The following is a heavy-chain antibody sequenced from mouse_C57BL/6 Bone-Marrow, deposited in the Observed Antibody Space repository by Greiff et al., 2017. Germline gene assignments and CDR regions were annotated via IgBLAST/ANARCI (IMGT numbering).Heavy chain of an antibody. CDR3: ASPYYYGSSYYAMDY. Sequence: EVMLVESGGDLVKPGGSLKLSCAASGFTFSSYGMSWVRQTPDKRLEWVATISSGGSYTYYPDSVKGRFTISRDNAKNTLYLQMSSLKSEDTAMYYCASPYYYGSSYYAMDYWGQGTSVTVSS. V-gene: IGHV5-6*01. J-gene: IGHJ4*01. D-gene: IGHD1-1*01. CDR2: ISSGGSYT. CDR1: GFTFSSYG.